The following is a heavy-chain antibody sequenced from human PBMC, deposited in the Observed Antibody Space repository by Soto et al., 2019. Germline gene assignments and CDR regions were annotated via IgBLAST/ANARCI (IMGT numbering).Heavy chain of an antibody. CDR2: IIPILGIA. Sequence: QVQLVPSGAEVKKPGSSVKVSCKASGGTFSSYTISWVRQAPGQGLEWMGRIIPILGIANYAQKFQGRVTITADKSTSTAYMELSSLSSEDTAVYYCARGASTEVRVYVYWGRGSLVTVSS. CDR3: ARGASTEVRVYVY. D-gene: IGHD3-10*02. CDR1: GGTFSSYT. V-gene: IGHV1-69*02. J-gene: IGHJ4*02.